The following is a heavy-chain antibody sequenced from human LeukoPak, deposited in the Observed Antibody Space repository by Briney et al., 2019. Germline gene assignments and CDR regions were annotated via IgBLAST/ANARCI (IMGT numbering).Heavy chain of an antibody. D-gene: IGHD4-23*01. Sequence: SLRLSCAASGFTFSSYEMHWVRQAPGKGLEWVSYISSSGSTIYYADSVKGRFTISRDNAKNSLYLQMNSLRAEDTAVYYRARDYGGSSPFDYWGQGTLVTVSS. V-gene: IGHV3-48*03. CDR3: ARDYGGSSPFDY. CDR1: GFTFSSYE. CDR2: ISSSGSTI. J-gene: IGHJ4*02.